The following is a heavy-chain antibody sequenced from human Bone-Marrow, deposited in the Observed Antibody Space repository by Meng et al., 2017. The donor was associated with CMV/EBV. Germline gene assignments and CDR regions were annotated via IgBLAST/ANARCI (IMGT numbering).Heavy chain of an antibody. J-gene: IGHJ5*02. D-gene: IGHD1-26*01. CDR2: IYYSGST. CDR3: AREWELLVNWFDP. CDR1: GYSISSGYY. V-gene: IGHV4-38-2*02. Sequence: SEPLSLTCTVSGYSISSGYYWGWIRQPPGKGLEWIGSIYYSGSTYYNPSLKSRVTISVDTSKNQFSLKLSSVTAADTAVYYCAREWELLVNWFDPWGQGTLVTVSS.